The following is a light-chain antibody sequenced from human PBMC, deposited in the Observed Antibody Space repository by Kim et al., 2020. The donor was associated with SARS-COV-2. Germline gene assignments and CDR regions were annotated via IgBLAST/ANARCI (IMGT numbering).Light chain of an antibody. CDR1: SYNIGSDY. J-gene: IGLJ3*02. V-gene: IGLV1-47*01. CDR3: ATWDDSLSGQV. CDR2: RNN. Sequence: GKRVTIYCSGRSYNIGSDYVYWYQQVPGAAPKLLIYRNNERPSGVPDRFSGSKSGTSASLAISGLRSEDEADYYCATWDDSLSGQVFGGGTQLTVL.